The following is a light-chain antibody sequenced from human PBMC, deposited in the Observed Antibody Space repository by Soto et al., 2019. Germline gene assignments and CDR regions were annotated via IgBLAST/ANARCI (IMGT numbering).Light chain of an antibody. Sequence: DIQMTQSPSSLSASVGDRVTISCQASQDISNYLNWYQQKPGTAPKPLIYKASTLESGVPSRFSGSRSGTEFTLTVSSLQPDDFATYYCQQYNDSFPYTFGQGTKVDIK. CDR2: KAS. CDR1: QDISNY. CDR3: QQYNDSFPYT. V-gene: IGKV1-5*03. J-gene: IGKJ2*01.